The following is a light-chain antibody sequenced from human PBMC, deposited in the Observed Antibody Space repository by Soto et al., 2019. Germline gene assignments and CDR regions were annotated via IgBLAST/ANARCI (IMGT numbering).Light chain of an antibody. CDR1: SSNLGTNY. V-gene: IGLV1-47*01. J-gene: IGLJ2*01. Sequence: QSVVTQPPSASGTPGQRVTSSCSGSSSNLGTNYVYWYQHLPGTAPKLLIYRTAQRPSGVPDRFSGSKSGTSASLAISGLRSEDEADYFCAAWDDSLRVVVFGGVTKLTVL. CDR3: AAWDDSLRVVV. CDR2: RTA.